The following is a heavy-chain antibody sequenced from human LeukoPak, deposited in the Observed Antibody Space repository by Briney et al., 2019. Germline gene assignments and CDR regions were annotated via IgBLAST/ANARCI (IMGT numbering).Heavy chain of an antibody. CDR2: INNDGNRI. CDR3: ARGGLPGGFDY. J-gene: IGHJ4*02. D-gene: IGHD7-27*01. Sequence: GGSLRLSCAACGFTVSNSWMFWVRQAPGKGLVYVSEINNDGNRIRYVDSVKGRFTISRDGAKNTLFLQMNSLRDDDTAMYYCARGGLPGGFDYWGQGILVTVSS. CDR1: GFTVSNSW. V-gene: IGHV3-74*01.